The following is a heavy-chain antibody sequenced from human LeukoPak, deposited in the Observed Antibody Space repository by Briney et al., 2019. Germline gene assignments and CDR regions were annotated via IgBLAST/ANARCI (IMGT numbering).Heavy chain of an antibody. J-gene: IGHJ4*02. D-gene: IGHD3-3*01. CDR3: AGTYYDFWSGLVDY. CDR1: GGSISSYY. Sequence: SETLSLTCTVSGGSISSYYWSWIRQPPGKGLEWIGYIYYSGSTNYNPSLKSRLTISVDTSKNQFSLKLSSVTAADTAVYYCAGTYYDFWSGLVDYWGQGTLVTVSS. CDR2: IYYSGST. V-gene: IGHV4-59*12.